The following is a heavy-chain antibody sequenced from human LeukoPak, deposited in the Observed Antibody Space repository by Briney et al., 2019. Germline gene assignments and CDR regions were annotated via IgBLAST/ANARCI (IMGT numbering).Heavy chain of an antibody. CDR2: IYYSGST. CDR3: ARGGRHGYGYVKRGGFDP. CDR1: GDSISSGDFS. J-gene: IGHJ5*02. Sequence: PSETLSLTCTVSGDSISSGDFSWSWIRQPPGKGLEWIGYIYYSGSTNYNPSLKSRVTISVDTSKNQFSLKLSSVTAADTAVYYCARGGRHGYGYVKRGGFDPWGQGTLVTVSS. V-gene: IGHV4-61*08. D-gene: IGHD5-18*01.